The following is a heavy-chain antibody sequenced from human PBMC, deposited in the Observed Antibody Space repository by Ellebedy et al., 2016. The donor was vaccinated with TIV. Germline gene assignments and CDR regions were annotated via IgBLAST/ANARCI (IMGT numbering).Heavy chain of an antibody. J-gene: IGHJ4*02. CDR2: INHSTGDA. V-gene: IGHV1-2*02. D-gene: IGHD5-18*01. CDR1: GYTFSAYN. Sequence: AASVKVSCKAPGYTFSAYNMHWVRQAPGRGLEWMGWINHSTGDATYAQKFQGRVTMTRDTSISTAYMEMSSLTSDDTAVYYCARGGGITYSYGYPDWGQGTLVTVSS. CDR3: ARGGGITYSYGYPD.